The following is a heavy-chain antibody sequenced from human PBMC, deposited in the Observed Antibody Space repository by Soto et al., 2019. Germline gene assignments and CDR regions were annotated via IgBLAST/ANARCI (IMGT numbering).Heavy chain of an antibody. CDR3: ARDWEGYCSSTSCSAGGDWFDP. Sequence: GGSLRLSCAASGFTFSSYWMSWVRQAPGKGLEWVANIKQDGSEKYYVDSVKGRFTISRDNAKNSLYLQMNSLRAEDTAVYYCARDWEGYCSSTSCSAGGDWFDPWGQGTLVTVSS. CDR1: GFTFSSYW. D-gene: IGHD2-2*01. CDR2: IKQDGSEK. V-gene: IGHV3-7*05. J-gene: IGHJ5*02.